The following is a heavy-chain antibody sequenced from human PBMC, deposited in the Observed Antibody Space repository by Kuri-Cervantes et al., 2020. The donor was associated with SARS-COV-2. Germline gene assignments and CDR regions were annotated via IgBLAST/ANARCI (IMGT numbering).Heavy chain of an antibody. Sequence: GESLKISCAASGFTFSSYAMHWARQAPGKGLEWVAVISYDGSNKYYADSVKGRFTISRDNSKNTLYLQMNSLRAEDTAVYYCARGEGQQLGDAFDIWGQGTMVTVSS. J-gene: IGHJ3*02. D-gene: IGHD6-13*01. CDR2: ISYDGSNK. CDR1: GFTFSSYA. V-gene: IGHV3-30-3*01. CDR3: ARGEGQQLGDAFDI.